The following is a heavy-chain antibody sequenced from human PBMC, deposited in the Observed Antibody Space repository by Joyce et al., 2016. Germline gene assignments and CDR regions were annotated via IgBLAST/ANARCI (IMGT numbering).Heavy chain of an antibody. CDR2: ISYDGNKK. J-gene: IGHJ4*02. CDR3: SKSDSGYDSSGYFPY. Sequence: QVQLVESGGGVVQPGRSLRLSCAASGFRFAEYGMHWVRQTPGKGLEWVAVISYDGNKKFYTETLKGRFTISRDNSKNTLYLQMDSLRAEDTAMYYCSKSDSGYDSSGYFPYWGQGSMVTVSS. V-gene: IGHV3-30*18. D-gene: IGHD3-22*01. CDR1: GFRFAEYG.